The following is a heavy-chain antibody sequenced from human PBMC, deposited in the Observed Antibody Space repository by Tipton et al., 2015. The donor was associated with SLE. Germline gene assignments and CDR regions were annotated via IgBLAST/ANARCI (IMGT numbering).Heavy chain of an antibody. D-gene: IGHD2-2*01. Sequence: TLSLTCTVSGGSISGYYWSWVRQPAGKGLEWIGRVFSSGSTIYNPSIKSRVTLSLDTSKNQFSLGVTSVTAADTAVYFCARVGYCSSPTCYSDSFDIWGQGTMVTVSS. CDR3: ARVGYCSSPTCYSDSFDI. CDR2: VFSSGST. CDR1: GGSISGYY. V-gene: IGHV4-4*07. J-gene: IGHJ3*02.